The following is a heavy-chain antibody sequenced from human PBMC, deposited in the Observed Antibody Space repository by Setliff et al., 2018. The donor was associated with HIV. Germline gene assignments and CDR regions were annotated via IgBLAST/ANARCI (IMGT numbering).Heavy chain of an antibody. Sequence: ASVKVSCKASGYTFSTYALHWVRQAPGQRLEWRGWINADNGDKKYSQKFQGRVTITRDTSASTAYMDVTSLRCEDTAVTSCARSAFCSGGSCYSW. V-gene: IGHV1-3*01. CDR1: GYTFSTYA. CDR3: ARSAFCSGGSCYS. J-gene: IGHJ5*01. D-gene: IGHD2-15*01. CDR2: INADNGDK.